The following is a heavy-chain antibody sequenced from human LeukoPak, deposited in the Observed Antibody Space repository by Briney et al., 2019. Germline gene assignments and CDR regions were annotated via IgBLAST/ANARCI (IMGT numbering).Heavy chain of an antibody. CDR2: IYTSGST. J-gene: IGHJ6*02. D-gene: IGHD1-26*01. CDR1: GGSISSGSYY. CDR3: ARHKSSYYYYGMDV. V-gene: IGHV4-61*02. Sequence: SETLSLTCTVSGGSISSGSYYWSWIRQPAGKGLEWIGRIYTSGSTNYNPSLKSRVTISVDTSKKQISLKLSSVTAADTAVYYCARHKSSYYYYGMDVWGQGTTVTVSS.